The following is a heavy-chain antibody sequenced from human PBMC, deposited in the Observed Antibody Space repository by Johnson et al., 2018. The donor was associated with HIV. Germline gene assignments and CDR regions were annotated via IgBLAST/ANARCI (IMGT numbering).Heavy chain of an antibody. CDR2: SGSGGST. D-gene: IGHD6-13*01. J-gene: IGHJ3*02. CDR3: ARDLRIYSSSTIRGDAFDI. Sequence: VQLVESGGGLIQPGGSLRLSCVASGFTVSTNYMTWVRQAPGKGLEWVSSISGSGGSTYYADSVKGRFTISRDNSKNTLYLQMNSLRAEDTAVYYCARDLRIYSSSTIRGDAFDIWGQGTMVTVSS. V-gene: IGHV3-66*03. CDR1: GFTVSTNY.